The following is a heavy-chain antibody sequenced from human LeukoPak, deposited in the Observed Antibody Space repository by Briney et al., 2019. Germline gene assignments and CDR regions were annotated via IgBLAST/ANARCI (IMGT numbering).Heavy chain of an antibody. CDR3: ARGPPDCSSTSCYAFDAFDI. D-gene: IGHD2-2*01. V-gene: IGHV4-34*01. J-gene: IGHJ3*02. CDR2: INHSGST. Sequence: PSETLSLTCAVYGGSFSGYYWSWIRQPPGKGLEWIGEINHSGSTNYNPSLKSRVTISVDTSKNQFSLKLSSVTAADTAVYYCARGPPDCSSTSCYAFDAFDIWGQGTMVTVSS. CDR1: GGSFSGYY.